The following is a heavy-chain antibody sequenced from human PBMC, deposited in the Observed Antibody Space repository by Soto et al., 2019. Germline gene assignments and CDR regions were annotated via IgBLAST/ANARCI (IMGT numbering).Heavy chain of an antibody. CDR2: ISGSGVST. CDR1: GFTFITYA. J-gene: IGHJ4*02. Sequence: GGXLRLSCAASGFTFITYAMTWVRQAPGKGLEWVSTISGSGVSTYYADSVKGRFTISRDNSKNTRYLQMNSLRAEDTAVYYCAKDRQGSYFDYWGQGTLVTVS. D-gene: IGHD1-26*01. CDR3: AKDRQGSYFDY. V-gene: IGHV3-23*01.